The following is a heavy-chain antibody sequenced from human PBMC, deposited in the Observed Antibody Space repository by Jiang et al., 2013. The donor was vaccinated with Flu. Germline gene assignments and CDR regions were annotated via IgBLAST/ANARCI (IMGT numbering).Heavy chain of an antibody. CDR2: ISGGSRNT. V-gene: IGHV3-23*01. D-gene: IGHD3-10*01. Sequence: VQLLESGGGFIQPGGSLRLSCAASGFTFSNYAMSWVRQAPGKGLEWVSTISGGSRNTHYADSVRGRFTISRDNSKNTLYLQMNSLRAEDTAEDTAVYYCAKHHEQFGLQNYFDYWGQGTLVTVSS. CDR1: GFTFSNYA. CDR3: AKHHEQFGLQNYFDY. J-gene: IGHJ4*02.